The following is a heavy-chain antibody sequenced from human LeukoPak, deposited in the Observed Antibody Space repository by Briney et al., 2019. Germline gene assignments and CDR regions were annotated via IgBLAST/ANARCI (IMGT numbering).Heavy chain of an antibody. CDR2: ISYDGSNK. CDR3: AKSGYYGSSGYS. J-gene: IGHJ4*02. V-gene: IGHV3-30*04. D-gene: IGHD3-22*01. Sequence: GGSLRLSCAASGFTFSSYAMHWVRQAPGKGLEWVAVISYDGSNKYYADSVKGRFTISRDNSKNTLYLQMNSLRAEDTAVYYCAKSGYYGSSGYSWGQGTLVTVSS. CDR1: GFTFSSYA.